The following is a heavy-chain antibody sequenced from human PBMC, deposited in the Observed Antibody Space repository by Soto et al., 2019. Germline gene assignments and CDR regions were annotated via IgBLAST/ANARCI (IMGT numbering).Heavy chain of an antibody. CDR1: GGTFSSYA. V-gene: IGHV1-69*13. CDR3: ARDPVAGTYFDY. Sequence: GASVKVSCKASGGTFSSYAISWVRQAPGQGLEWMGGIIPIFGTANCAQKFQGRVTITADESTSTAYMELRSLRSDDTAVFYCARDPVAGTYFDYWGQGTLVTVSS. CDR2: IIPIFGTA. J-gene: IGHJ4*02. D-gene: IGHD6-19*01.